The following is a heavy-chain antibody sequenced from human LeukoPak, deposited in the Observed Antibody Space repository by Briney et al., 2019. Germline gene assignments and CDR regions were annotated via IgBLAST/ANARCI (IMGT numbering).Heavy chain of an antibody. CDR1: GYTITGYY. D-gene: IGHD3-22*01. V-gene: IGHV1-2*02. CDR2: INPNSGGT. CDR3: ARVRYYYDSSGYPDY. J-gene: IGHJ4*02. Sequence: ASVKVSCKASGYTITGYYMHWVRQAPGQGLEWMGWINPNSGGTNYAQKFQGRVTMTRDTSISTAYMELSRLRSDDTAVYYCARVRYYYDSSGYPDYWGQGTLVTVSS.